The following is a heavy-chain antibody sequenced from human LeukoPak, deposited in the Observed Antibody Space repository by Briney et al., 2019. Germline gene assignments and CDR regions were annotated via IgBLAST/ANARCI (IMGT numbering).Heavy chain of an antibody. D-gene: IGHD5-24*01. V-gene: IGHV4-59*08. J-gene: IGHJ3*02. Sequence: SETLSLTCTVSGGSISIYYWRGIRQPPGKGREWIAYIFYIGNTNYNPSLNSRVTISMDTSKNQFSLKLTSVTAADTAVYYCARWIRWSYAFDIWGQGTMVTVSS. CDR2: IFYIGNT. CDR3: ARWIRWSYAFDI. CDR1: GGSISIYY.